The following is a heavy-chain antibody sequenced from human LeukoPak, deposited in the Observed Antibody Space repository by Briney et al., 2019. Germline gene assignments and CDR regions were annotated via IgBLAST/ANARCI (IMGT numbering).Heavy chain of an antibody. D-gene: IGHD6-19*01. CDR2: ISAYNGDT. J-gene: IGHJ5*02. V-gene: IGHV1-18*04. CDR3: ARDPSNTSGWKTWFDP. Sequence: ASVKVSCKASGYTFTGHYIHWVRQAPGQGLEWMGWISAYNGDTNYAQKFQGRVTLTTDRTASTAYLEVRSLRSDDTAVYYCARDPSNTSGWKTWFDPWGQGTLVTVSS. CDR1: GYTFTGHY.